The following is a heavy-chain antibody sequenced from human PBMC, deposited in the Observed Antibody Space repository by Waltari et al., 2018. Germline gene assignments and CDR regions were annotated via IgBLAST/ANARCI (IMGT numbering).Heavy chain of an antibody. D-gene: IGHD1-26*01. Sequence: QVQLQESGPGLVKPSETLSLTCAVSGYSISSGYYWGWIRQPPGKGLVWIGIIYHSGRTYYNPSLKSRVTISVDTSKNQFSLKLSSVTAADTAVYYCARHGGGYSVYWGQGTLVTVSS. V-gene: IGHV4-38-2*01. CDR1: GYSISSGYY. J-gene: IGHJ4*02. CDR3: ARHGGGYSVY. CDR2: IYHSGRT.